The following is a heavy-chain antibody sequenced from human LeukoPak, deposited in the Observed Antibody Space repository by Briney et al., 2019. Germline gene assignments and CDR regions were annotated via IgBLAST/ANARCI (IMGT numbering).Heavy chain of an antibody. CDR3: ARDILDVGATHYFDY. J-gene: IGHJ4*02. D-gene: IGHD1-26*01. CDR2: IHSSGSA. CDR1: GASITTYY. Sequence: SETLSLTCTVSGASITTYYWSWIRQPPGKGLEWIGQIHSSGSANYNPSLKSRVAMSLDASKNQLSLKVSSVTAADTAIYYCARDILDVGATHYFDYWGQGSLLTVSS. V-gene: IGHV4-59*01.